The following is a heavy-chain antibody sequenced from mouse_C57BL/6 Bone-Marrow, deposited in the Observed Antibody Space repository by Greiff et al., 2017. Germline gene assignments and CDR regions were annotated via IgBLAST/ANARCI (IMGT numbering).Heavy chain of an antibody. D-gene: IGHD2-14*01. CDR1: GYTFTSYW. CDR3: ARPHRGLAWFAY. Sequence: QVQLQQPGAELVMPGASVKLSCKASGYTFTSYWMHWVKQRPGQGLEWIGEIDPSDSYTNYNQKFKGKSTLTVDKSSSPAYMQLSSLASEDSAVCYCARPHRGLAWFAYWGQGTLVTVSA. V-gene: IGHV1-69*01. CDR2: IDPSDSYT. J-gene: IGHJ3*01.